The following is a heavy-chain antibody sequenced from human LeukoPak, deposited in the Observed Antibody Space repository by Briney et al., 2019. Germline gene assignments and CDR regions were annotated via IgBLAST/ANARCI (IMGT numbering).Heavy chain of an antibody. D-gene: IGHD3-3*01. CDR3: ARSYLIFGVVDHWFDP. CDR2: ISYSGST. Sequence: PSETLSLTCTVSGGSISSYYWSWMRQPPGKGLEWIGYISYSGSTNYNPSLKSRVTISGDTSKNQFSLKLSSVTAADTAVYYCARSYLIFGVVDHWFDPWGQGTLVTVSS. CDR1: GGSISSYY. V-gene: IGHV4-59*01. J-gene: IGHJ5*02.